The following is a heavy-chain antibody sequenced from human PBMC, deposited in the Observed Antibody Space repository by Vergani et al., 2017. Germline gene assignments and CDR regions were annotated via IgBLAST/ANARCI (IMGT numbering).Heavy chain of an antibody. CDR3: ARGSRSYSSGRPGGVDV. Sequence: QEQLVQSGAEVRKPGASVKVSCKASGYTSTSYYMHWVRQAPGQGLEWMGIINPSGGSTRDAQKFQGRVTMTRDTSTSTVYMGLSILRSEDTAVYYCARGSRSYSSGRPGGVDVWGQGTTVTVSS. J-gene: IGHJ6*02. CDR2: INPSGGST. D-gene: IGHD6-19*01. CDR1: GYTSTSYY. V-gene: IGHV1-46*03.